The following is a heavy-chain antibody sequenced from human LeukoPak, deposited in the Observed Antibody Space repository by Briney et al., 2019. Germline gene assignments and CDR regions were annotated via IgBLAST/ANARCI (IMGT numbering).Heavy chain of an antibody. Sequence: GGSLRLSCAASGFTFSSYSMNWVRQAPGKGLEWVSYISSRSSIMYYADSVKGRFTISKDNAKNSLNLQMNSLRAEDTAVYYCAREAGRGMIVVAGDAFDIWGQGTMVTVSS. CDR1: GFTFSSYS. D-gene: IGHD3-22*01. V-gene: IGHV3-48*01. CDR2: ISSRSSIM. CDR3: AREAGRGMIVVAGDAFDI. J-gene: IGHJ3*02.